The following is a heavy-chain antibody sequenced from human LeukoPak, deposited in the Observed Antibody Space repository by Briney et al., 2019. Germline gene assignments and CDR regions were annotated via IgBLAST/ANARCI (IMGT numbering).Heavy chain of an antibody. Sequence: SETLSLTCTVSGGSISSYYWGWIRQPPGKGLEWIGSIYYSGSTYYNPSLKSRVTISVDTSKNQFSLKLSSVTAADTAVYYCARDRSSLFDYWGQGTLVTVSS. J-gene: IGHJ4*02. CDR1: GGSISSYY. CDR2: IYYSGST. CDR3: ARDRSSLFDY. D-gene: IGHD6-13*01. V-gene: IGHV4-39*07.